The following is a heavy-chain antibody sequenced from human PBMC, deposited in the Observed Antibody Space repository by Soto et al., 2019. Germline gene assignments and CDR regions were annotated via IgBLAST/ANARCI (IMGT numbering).Heavy chain of an antibody. J-gene: IGHJ4*02. D-gene: IGHD6-6*01. CDR2: INPDDSDV. V-gene: IGHV5-51*01. CDR3: ARENIGARYGY. Sequence: GESLKISCKASGYRFTNYWISWVRQMAGKGLEWMGSINPDDSDVRYSPSFEGQVIISADESNSTAYLQWSSLRASDTAVYFCARENIGARYGYWGQGTLVTVSS. CDR1: GYRFTNYW.